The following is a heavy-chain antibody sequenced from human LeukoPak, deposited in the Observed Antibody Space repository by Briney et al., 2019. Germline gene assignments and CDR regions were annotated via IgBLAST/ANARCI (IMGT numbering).Heavy chain of an antibody. CDR1: GFTFSSFA. CDR2: ISNSGGST. Sequence: HPGGSLRLSCAASGFTFSSFAMSWVRQAPGKGLEWVSGISNSGGSTYYADSVKGRFTISRDNSKNRLYLQMNSLRADDTAVYYCAKAISPRLDYYYGMDVWGQGTTVTVSS. V-gene: IGHV3-23*01. D-gene: IGHD3-3*01. CDR3: AKAISPRLDYYYGMDV. J-gene: IGHJ6*02.